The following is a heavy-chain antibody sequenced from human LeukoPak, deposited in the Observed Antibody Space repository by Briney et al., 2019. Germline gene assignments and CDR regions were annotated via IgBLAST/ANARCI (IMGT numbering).Heavy chain of an antibody. CDR1: GGTFSSYA. V-gene: IGHV1-69*04. D-gene: IGHD3-16*01. Sequence: SVKVSCKASGGTFSSYAISWVRQAPGQGLEWMGRIIPILGIANYAQKLQGRVTMTTDTSTSTAYLELRSLRSDDSAVYYCARDGGASDIWGQGTMVTVSS. CDR2: IIPILGIA. CDR3: ARDGGASDI. J-gene: IGHJ3*02.